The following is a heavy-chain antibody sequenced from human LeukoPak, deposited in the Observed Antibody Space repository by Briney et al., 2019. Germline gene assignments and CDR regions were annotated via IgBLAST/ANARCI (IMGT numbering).Heavy chain of an antibody. CDR1: GFTVSSNY. J-gene: IGHJ4*02. CDR2: IYSGGST. D-gene: IGHD3-10*01. Sequence: GGSLRLSCAASGFTVSSNYMSWVRQAPGKGLEWVSLIYSGGSTYYADSVKGRFTISRDNSKNTLYLQMGSLRAEDMAVYYCARLVRGVQDYWGQGTLVTVSS. V-gene: IGHV3-53*05. CDR3: ARLVRGVQDY.